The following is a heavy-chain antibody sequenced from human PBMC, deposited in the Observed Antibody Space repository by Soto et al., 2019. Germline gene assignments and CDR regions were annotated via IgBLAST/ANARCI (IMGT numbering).Heavy chain of an antibody. Sequence: NPXXTLSLSCADSGXSLSSGYNWGWILQPPVKGLGWIGSIYHSGSTYYNPSLKSRVTISVDTSKNQFSLKLSSVTAEDTAVYYCARFAPRHRWLVRGAYFDYWGQGTLGTVS. D-gene: IGHD6-19*01. V-gene: IGHV4-38-2*01. CDR3: ARFAPRHRWLVRGAYFDY. CDR1: GXSLSSGYN. CDR2: IYHSGST. J-gene: IGHJ4*02.